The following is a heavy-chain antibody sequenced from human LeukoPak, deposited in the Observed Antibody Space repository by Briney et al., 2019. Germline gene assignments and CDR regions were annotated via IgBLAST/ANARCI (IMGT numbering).Heavy chain of an antibody. J-gene: IGHJ4*02. CDR2: IIPIFGTA. D-gene: IGHD3-22*01. CDR3: ARGGDSSGYYYRYYFDY. V-gene: IGHV1-69*13. CDR1: GGTFSSYA. Sequence: ASAKVSCKASGGTFSSYAISWVRQAPGQGLEWMGGIIPIFGTANYAQKFQGRVTITADGSTSTAYMELSSLRSEDTAVYYCARGGDSSGYYYRYYFDYWGQGTLVTVSS.